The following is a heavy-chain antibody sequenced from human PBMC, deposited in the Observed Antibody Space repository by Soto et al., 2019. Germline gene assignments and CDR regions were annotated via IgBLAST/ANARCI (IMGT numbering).Heavy chain of an antibody. CDR3: ARRAVVAVTGSLDNWLDP. CDR1: GDSISGSY. D-gene: IGHD2-21*01. V-gene: IGHV4-59*01. CDR2: VYNSGST. Sequence: SEILSLTCTVSGDSISGSYWNWLRQPPGKALEWIGYVYNSGSTNYNPSLKSRVTISVDTSKNQFSLKVNSVTAADTAVYYCARRAVVAVTGSLDNWLDPWGQGILVTVSS. J-gene: IGHJ5*02.